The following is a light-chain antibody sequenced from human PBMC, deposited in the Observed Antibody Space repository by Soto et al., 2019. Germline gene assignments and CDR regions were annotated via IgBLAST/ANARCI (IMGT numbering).Light chain of an antibody. J-gene: IGLJ3*02. V-gene: IGLV1-40*01. CDR3: QSYDSSLNGGV. CDR2: GNS. Sequence: QYVLTQPPSVSGAPGQRVTISCTGSSSNIGAGYDVHWYQQLPGTAPKLLIYGNSNRPSGVPDRFSGSKSGTSASLAITGLQAEDEADYYCQSYDSSLNGGVFGGGTKLTV. CDR1: SSNIGAGYD.